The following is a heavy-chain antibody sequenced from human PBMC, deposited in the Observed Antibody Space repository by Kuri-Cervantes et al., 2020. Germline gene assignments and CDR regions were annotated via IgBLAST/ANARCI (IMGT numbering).Heavy chain of an antibody. V-gene: IGHV4-61*01. CDR3: ARDRGLSWFDP. CDR1: GGSISENIYY. Sequence: GSLRLSCTVSGGSISENIYYWSWIRQPPGKGLEWIGHIHYSGSTKYNPSLKSRVTISVDTSKNHFSLKLSSVTAADTAVYYCARDRGLSWFDPWGQGTLVTVSS. J-gene: IGHJ5*02. D-gene: IGHD2-8*01. CDR2: IHYSGST.